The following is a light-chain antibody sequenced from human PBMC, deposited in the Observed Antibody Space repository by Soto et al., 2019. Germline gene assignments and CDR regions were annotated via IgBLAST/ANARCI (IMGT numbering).Light chain of an antibody. CDR1: SSDVGSYNL. CDR2: EVS. CDR3: CSYAGSSTVV. V-gene: IGLV2-23*02. Sequence: SVLPQPVSVSGLPGQSITISCTGTSSDVGSYNLVSWYQQHPGEAPKVMIYEVSKRPSGVSNRFSGSKSGNTASLTISGLQAEDEADYYCCSYAGSSTVVFGTGTKVTVL. J-gene: IGLJ1*01.